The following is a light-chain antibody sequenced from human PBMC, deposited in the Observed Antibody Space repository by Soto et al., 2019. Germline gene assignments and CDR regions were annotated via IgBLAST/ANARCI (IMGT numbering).Light chain of an antibody. CDR1: QSVSSY. J-gene: IGKJ4*01. Sequence: EIVLTQSPATLSLSPGERATLSCRASQSVSSYLAWYQQKPGQAPRLLIYDASNRATGIPARFSGSGSGTDFTLTISSLEPEDFAVYYCQQRSNWPPQTLTFGGGTKVDIK. V-gene: IGKV3-11*01. CDR3: QQRSNWPPQTLT. CDR2: DAS.